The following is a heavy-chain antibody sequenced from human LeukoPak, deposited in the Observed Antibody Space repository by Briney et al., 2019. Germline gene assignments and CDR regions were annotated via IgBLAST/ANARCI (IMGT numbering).Heavy chain of an antibody. CDR1: GGSISSSSYY. CDR2: IYYSGST. V-gene: IGHV4-39*01. Sequence: SETLSLTCTVSGGSISSSSYYWGWIRQPPGKGLEWIGSIYYSGSTYYNPSVKSRVTIFVDTSKNQFSLKLSSVTAADTAVYYCARGKEGPREYYGMDVWGQGTTVTVSS. CDR3: ARGKEGPREYYGMDV. J-gene: IGHJ6*02.